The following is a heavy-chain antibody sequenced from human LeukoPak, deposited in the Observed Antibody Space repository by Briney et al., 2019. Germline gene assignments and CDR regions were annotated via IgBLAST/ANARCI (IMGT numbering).Heavy chain of an antibody. Sequence: PGGSLRLSCAASGFTVSSNYMSWVRQAPGKGLEWVSVIYSGGSTYYADSVKGRFTISRDNSKNALYLQMSSLRAEDTAVYYCARPKDDSSGYYDYWGQGTLVTVSS. CDR2: IYSGGST. J-gene: IGHJ4*02. CDR1: GFTVSSNY. CDR3: ARPKDDSSGYYDY. V-gene: IGHV3-53*01. D-gene: IGHD3-22*01.